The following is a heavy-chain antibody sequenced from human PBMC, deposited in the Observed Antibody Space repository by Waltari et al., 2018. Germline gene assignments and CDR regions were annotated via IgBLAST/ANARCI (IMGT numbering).Heavy chain of an antibody. CDR2: IYYSGST. V-gene: IGHV4-39*01. D-gene: IGHD3-3*01. Sequence: QLQLQESGPGLVKPSETLSLTCTVSGGSISSSSYYWGWIRQPPGKGLEWIGRIYYSGSTYYNPSLKSRVTISVDTSKNQFSLKLSSVTAADTAVYYCARKMTYYDFWSGYDYWGQGTLVTVSS. J-gene: IGHJ4*02. CDR3: ARKMTYYDFWSGYDY. CDR1: GGSISSSSYY.